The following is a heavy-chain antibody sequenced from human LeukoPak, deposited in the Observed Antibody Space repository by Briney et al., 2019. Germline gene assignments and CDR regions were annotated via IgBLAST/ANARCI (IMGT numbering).Heavy chain of an antibody. CDR3: ARGGDIAVVPAAMVGP. J-gene: IGHJ5*02. CDR1: GYTFTGYY. CDR2: MNTNSGNT. Sequence: GASVKVSCKASGYTFTGYYMHWVRQAPGQGLEWMGWMNTNSGNTGHAQKFQGRLTMTRDTSTNTAYMELSSLRSEDTAVYYCARGGDIAVVPAAMVGPWGQGTLVTVSS. V-gene: IGHV1-8*02. D-gene: IGHD2-2*01.